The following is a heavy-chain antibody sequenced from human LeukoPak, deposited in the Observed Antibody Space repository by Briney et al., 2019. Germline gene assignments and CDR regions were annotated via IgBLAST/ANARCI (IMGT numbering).Heavy chain of an antibody. J-gene: IGHJ4*02. CDR1: GFTFSSYD. D-gene: IGHD5-12*01. CDR3: TKVVRIVATPEYYYDY. Sequence: GGSLRLSCAASGFTFSSYDMHWVRQATGKGLEWVSAITTAGDTYYPGSVKGRFTISRENAKNSLYLQMNSLRADDTAVYYCTKVVRIVATPEYYYDYWGQGTLLTVSS. V-gene: IGHV3-13*01. CDR2: ITTAGDT.